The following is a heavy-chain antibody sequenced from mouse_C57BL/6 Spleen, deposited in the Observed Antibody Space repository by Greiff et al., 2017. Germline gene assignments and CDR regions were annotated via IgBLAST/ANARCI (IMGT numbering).Heavy chain of an antibody. CDR2: INPNNGGT. D-gene: IGHD1-2*01. Sequence: VQLQQSGPELVKPGASVKISCKASGYTFTDYYMNWVKQSHGKSLEWIGDINPNNGGTSYNQKFKGKATLTVDKSSSTAYMELRSLTSEDSAVYYCARSFIRGFAYWGQGTLVTVSA. V-gene: IGHV1-26*01. CDR3: ARSFIRGFAY. CDR1: GYTFTDYY. J-gene: IGHJ3*01.